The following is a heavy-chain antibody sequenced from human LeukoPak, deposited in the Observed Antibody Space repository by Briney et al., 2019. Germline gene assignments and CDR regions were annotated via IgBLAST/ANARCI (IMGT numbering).Heavy chain of an antibody. CDR3: ATDQKRITIFGVITDAFDI. J-gene: IGHJ3*02. Sequence: ASVKVSCKVSGYTLTELSMHWVRQAPGKGLEWMGGFDPEDGETIYAQKFQGRVTMTEDTSTDTAYMELSSLRSEDTAVYYCATDQKRITIFGVITDAFDIWGQGTMVTVSS. V-gene: IGHV1-24*01. CDR1: GYTLTELS. CDR2: FDPEDGET. D-gene: IGHD3-3*01.